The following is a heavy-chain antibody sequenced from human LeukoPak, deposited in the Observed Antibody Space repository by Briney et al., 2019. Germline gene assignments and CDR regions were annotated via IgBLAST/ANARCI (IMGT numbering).Heavy chain of an antibody. D-gene: IGHD5-18*01. J-gene: IGHJ4*02. CDR1: GGSISNYY. Sequence: PSETLSLTCTVSGGSISNYYWSWIRQPPGKGLEWIGYIYYSGSTNYNPSLKSRVTISVDTSKNQFSLKLSSVTAADTAVYYCARYSYGLGYWGQGTLVTVSS. CDR2: IYYSGST. V-gene: IGHV4-59*01. CDR3: ARYSYGLGY.